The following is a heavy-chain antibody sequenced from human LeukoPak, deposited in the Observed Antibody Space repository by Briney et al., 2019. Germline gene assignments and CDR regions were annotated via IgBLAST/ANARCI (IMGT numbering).Heavy chain of an antibody. V-gene: IGHV1-69*01. Sequence: SVKVSCKASGGTFSSYAISWVRQAPGQGLEWMGGIIPIFGAANYAQKLQGRVTIIADESTSTAYMELSSLRSEDTAVYYCARVRYQVVVIAYDAFDVWGQGTMVTVSS. D-gene: IGHD2-21*01. CDR2: IIPIFGAA. CDR3: ARVRYQVVVIAYDAFDV. J-gene: IGHJ3*01. CDR1: GGTFSSYA.